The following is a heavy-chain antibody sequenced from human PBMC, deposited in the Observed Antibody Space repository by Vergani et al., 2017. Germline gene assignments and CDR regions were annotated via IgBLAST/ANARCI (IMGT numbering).Heavy chain of an antibody. V-gene: IGHV3-7*01. Sequence: EVQLVESGGGLVKPGGSLRLSCAASGFTFSSYSMNWVRQAPGKGLEWVANIKQDGSEKYYVDSVKGRFTISRDNAKNSLYLQMNSLRAEDAAVYYCASTTAYSVVTSTHDAFDIWGQGTMVTVSS. CDR2: IKQDGSEK. CDR1: GFTFSSYS. CDR3: ASTTAYSVVTSTHDAFDI. D-gene: IGHD2-21*02. J-gene: IGHJ3*02.